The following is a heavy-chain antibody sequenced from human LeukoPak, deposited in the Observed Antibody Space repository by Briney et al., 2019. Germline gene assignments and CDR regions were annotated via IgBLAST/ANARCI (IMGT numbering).Heavy chain of an antibody. Sequence: SETLSLTCTVSGGSISSLFWNWIRQPPGKGLEWIAFTHESGTTNYNPSLKSRVTMSLDTSKNQFSLRLSSVTTADTAFYYCARSRGGYGDYGSWFDPWGQGTLVNVSP. CDR2: THESGTT. V-gene: IGHV4-59*11. CDR3: ARSRGGYGDYGSWFDP. J-gene: IGHJ5*02. CDR1: GGSISSLF. D-gene: IGHD4-17*01.